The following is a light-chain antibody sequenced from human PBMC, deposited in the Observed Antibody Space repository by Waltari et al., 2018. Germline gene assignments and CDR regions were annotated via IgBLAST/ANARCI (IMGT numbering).Light chain of an antibody. CDR3: MQARQTPWT. CDR2: LGS. Sequence: DIVMTQSPLSLSVTPGEPASISCRSSQSLLHSSGNTFLDWYLQKPGQSPQLLLYLGSNRASGVPDRFSGSGSGTDFTLKISRVEAEDVGVYFCMQARQTPWTFGQGTKVEIK. V-gene: IGKV2-28*01. J-gene: IGKJ1*01. CDR1: QSLLHSSGNTF.